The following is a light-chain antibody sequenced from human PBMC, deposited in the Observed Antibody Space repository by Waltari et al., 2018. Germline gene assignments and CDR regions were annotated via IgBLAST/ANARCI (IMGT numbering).Light chain of an antibody. CDR1: SLIIYY. CDR2: GKN. CDR3: NTRDMSGDVV. Sequence: SSELSQDPAVSVAFGQTVRITCQGVSLIIYYASWSRQKPGQSPVLLIYGKNNRPSGIPDRFSASSSGNTASLTITGARAEDEADYYCNTRDMSGDVVFGGGTKLTVL. V-gene: IGLV3-19*01. J-gene: IGLJ2*01.